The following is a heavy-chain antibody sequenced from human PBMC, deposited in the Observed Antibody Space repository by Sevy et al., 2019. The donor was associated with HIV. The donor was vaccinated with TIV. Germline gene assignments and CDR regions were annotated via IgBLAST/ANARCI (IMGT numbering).Heavy chain of an antibody. CDR2: IKNKTDGGTA. J-gene: IGHJ6*02. CDR1: GFTFNYAW. D-gene: IGHD3-3*01. CDR3: ASVLKNDFWDGHVNYYGLDV. V-gene: IGHV3-15*01. Sequence: GESLKISCAASGFTFNYAWMSWVRQAPGKGLEWVGRIKNKTDGGTADYAAHVKGRFTISRDDSENTLYLQMNSLKTEDTAVYYCASVLKNDFWDGHVNYYGLDVWGQGTTVTVSS.